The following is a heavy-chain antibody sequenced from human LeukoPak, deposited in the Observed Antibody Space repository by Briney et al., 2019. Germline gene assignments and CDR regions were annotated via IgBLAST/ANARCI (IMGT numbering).Heavy chain of an antibody. J-gene: IGHJ3*02. Sequence: GGSLRLSCAASGFTFSNYGMHWVRQAPGKGLEWVAVISYDGSNKYYADSVKGRFTISRDNSKNTLYLQMNSLRAEDTAVYYCARGSIAAAGDAFDIWGQGTMVTVSS. CDR2: ISYDGSNK. D-gene: IGHD6-13*01. V-gene: IGHV3-30*03. CDR3: ARGSIAAAGDAFDI. CDR1: GFTFSNYG.